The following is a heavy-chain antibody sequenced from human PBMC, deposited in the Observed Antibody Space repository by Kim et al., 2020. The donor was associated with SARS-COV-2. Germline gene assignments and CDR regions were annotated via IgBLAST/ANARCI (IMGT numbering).Heavy chain of an antibody. CDR1: GYSFTSYW. Sequence: GESLKISCKGSGYSFTSYWIGWVRQMPGKGLEWMGIIYPGDSDTRYSPSFQGQVTISADKSISTAYLQWSSLKASDTAMYYCARHFSPPVGGPERYYYYGMDVWGQGTTVTVSS. CDR2: IYPGDSDT. CDR3: ARHFSPPVGGPERYYYYGMDV. J-gene: IGHJ6*02. D-gene: IGHD3-3*01. V-gene: IGHV5-51*01.